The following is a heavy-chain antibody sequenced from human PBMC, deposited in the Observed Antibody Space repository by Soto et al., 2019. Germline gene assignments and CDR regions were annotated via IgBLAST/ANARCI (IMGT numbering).Heavy chain of an antibody. D-gene: IGHD6-6*01. V-gene: IGHV5-51*01. CDR2: IYPGDSDT. CDR1: VYSFTSYW. CDR3: ARTRSFTLGFYYDGMDV. Sequence: PGESLNISCKGSVYSFTSYWIGWARQMPGKGLEWMGIIYPGDSDTRYSPSFQGQVTISADKSLRTAYLQWTSLKASDTALYYCARTRSFTLGFYYDGMDVWGQGTTVTVSS. J-gene: IGHJ6*02.